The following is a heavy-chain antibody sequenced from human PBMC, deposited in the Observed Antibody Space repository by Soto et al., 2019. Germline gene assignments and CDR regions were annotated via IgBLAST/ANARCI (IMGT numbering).Heavy chain of an antibody. D-gene: IGHD3-22*01. CDR1: GASVSDYC. V-gene: IGHV4-34*01. CDR3: ARHYWGYDSSGYYGY. J-gene: IGHJ4*02. CDR2: INQSGIS. Sequence: LEILSLTCAVYGASVSDYCCSWIRQPPEKRLEWISEINQSGISNYNPSLKSRVTISADPSKNQFSLKLNSVTAADTAVYFCARHYWGYDSSGYYGYWGQGTLVTVSS.